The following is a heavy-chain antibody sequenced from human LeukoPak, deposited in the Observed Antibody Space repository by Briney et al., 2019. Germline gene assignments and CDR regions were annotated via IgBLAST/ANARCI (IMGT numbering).Heavy chain of an antibody. CDR1: GFTFSTYG. Sequence: GGSLRLSCAASGFTFSTYGMNWVRQAPGKGLEWVSAVSGSGSTTYYARSMNGRVTVSRDNSKNTLYLQMNSLRVDDTAVYYCAKASAMIVVVSKHFDYWGQGTLVTVSS. CDR3: AKASAMIVVVSKHFDY. V-gene: IGHV3-23*01. J-gene: IGHJ4*02. CDR2: VSGSGSTT. D-gene: IGHD3-22*01.